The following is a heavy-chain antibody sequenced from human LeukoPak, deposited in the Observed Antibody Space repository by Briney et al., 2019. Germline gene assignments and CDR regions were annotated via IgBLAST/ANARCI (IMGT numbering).Heavy chain of an antibody. D-gene: IGHD3-16*02. Sequence: GGSLRLSCAASGFTFSSYAMNWVPQAPGKGLKWVSSISGSGGSTYYAASVKGRFTISRDNSKNTLYLQMNSLRAEDTAVYYCAKVGRGDDYVWGSYQAYWGQGTLVTVSS. J-gene: IGHJ4*02. V-gene: IGHV3-23*01. CDR3: AKVGRGDDYVWGSYQAY. CDR2: ISGSGGST. CDR1: GFTFSSYA.